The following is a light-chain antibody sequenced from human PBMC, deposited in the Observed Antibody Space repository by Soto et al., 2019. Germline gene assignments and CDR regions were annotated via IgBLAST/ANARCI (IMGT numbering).Light chain of an antibody. Sequence: QAVVTQEPSLTVSPGGTVTLTCGSSTGAVTNGHYPYWFQQKPGQAPRTLIHDTTNRHSWTPARFSGSLLGGKAALTLSGAQPEDEAEYYCLLSYNGPYVFGTGTKGTVL. CDR1: TGAVTNGHY. J-gene: IGLJ1*01. CDR2: DTT. CDR3: LLSYNGPYV. V-gene: IGLV7-46*01.